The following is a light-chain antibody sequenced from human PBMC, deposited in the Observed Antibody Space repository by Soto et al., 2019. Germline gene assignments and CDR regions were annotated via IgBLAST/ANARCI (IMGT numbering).Light chain of an antibody. CDR2: WAS. CDR3: QQYYSTPS. Sequence: DILMTQSPAALAVSLGERATIKFKSSEIFLYSSNNKNYLAWYQQKPGQPPKPLIYWASTRESGVPDRFSGSGSGTDFTLTISSLQAEDVAVYYCQQYYSTPSFGGGTKVDIK. CDR1: EIFLYSSNNKNY. J-gene: IGKJ4*01. V-gene: IGKV4-1*01.